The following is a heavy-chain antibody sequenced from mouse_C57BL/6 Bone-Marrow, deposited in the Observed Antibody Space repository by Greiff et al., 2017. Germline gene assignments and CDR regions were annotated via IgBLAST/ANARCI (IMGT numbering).Heavy chain of an antibody. CDR2: ISDGGSYT. Sequence: DVKLVESGGGLVKPGGSLKLSCAASGFTFSSYAMSWVRQTPEKRLEWVATISDGGSYTYYPDNVKGRFTISRDDAKNNLYLQMSHLRSEDTAMYYCARGVTGGWFAYWGQGTLVTVSA. V-gene: IGHV5-4*03. D-gene: IGHD2-1*01. CDR1: GFTFSSYA. CDR3: ARGVTGGWFAY. J-gene: IGHJ3*01.